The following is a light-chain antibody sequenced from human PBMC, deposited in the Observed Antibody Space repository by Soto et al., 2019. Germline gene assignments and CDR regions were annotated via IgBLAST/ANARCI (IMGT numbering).Light chain of an antibody. CDR1: QSVSNNY. CDR3: QQRSNWPT. V-gene: IGKV3-11*01. CDR2: DAS. J-gene: IGKJ5*01. Sequence: EIVVTQSPATLSLSPGERATLSCRASQSVSNNYLAWYQQKPGQAPRLLIYDASNRATGIPARFSGSGSGTDFTLTISSLEPEDFAVYYCQQRSNWPTFGQGTRLEIK.